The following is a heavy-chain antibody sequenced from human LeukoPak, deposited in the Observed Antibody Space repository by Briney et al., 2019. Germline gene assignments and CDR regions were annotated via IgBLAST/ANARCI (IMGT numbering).Heavy chain of an antibody. Sequence: GGSLRLFCAASGFTFSSYAMSWVRQAPGKGREWVSAISGSGGNTYYADSVEGRFTISRDNSKNTLYLQMNSLRAEDTAVYYCAKGIFEYSDVDAFDIWGRETMVTVSS. V-gene: IGHV3-23*01. D-gene: IGHD6-6*01. CDR3: AKGIFEYSDVDAFDI. J-gene: IGHJ3*02. CDR1: GFTFSSYA. CDR2: ISGSGGNT.